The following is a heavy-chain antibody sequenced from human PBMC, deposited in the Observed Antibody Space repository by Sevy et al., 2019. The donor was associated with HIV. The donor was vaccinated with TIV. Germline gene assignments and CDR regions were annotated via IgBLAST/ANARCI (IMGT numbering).Heavy chain of an antibody. CDR3: ARVARDTMVRGGYDY. J-gene: IGHJ4*02. CDR1: GFTFSSYE. Sequence: GGSLRLSCAASGFTFSSYEMNWVRQAPGKGLEWVSYISSSGSTIYYADSVKGRFTISRDNAKNSLYLQMNSLRAEDTAVYYCARVARDTMVRGGYDYWGQGTLVTVSS. CDR2: ISSSGSTI. D-gene: IGHD3-10*01. V-gene: IGHV3-48*03.